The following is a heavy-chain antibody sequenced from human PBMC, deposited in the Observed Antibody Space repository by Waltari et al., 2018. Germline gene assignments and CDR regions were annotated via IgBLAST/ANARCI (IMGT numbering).Heavy chain of an antibody. CDR3: AVVLCVARRRTGCLDH. J-gene: IGHJ5*02. CDR1: LLPFIDSH. CDR2: FTPERGGI. Sequence: VRVAHSAAEAHKPGAPVKVSCMTSLLPFIDSHIHWQRPALGQGLEGPGRFTPERGGINYERTIHGRATMTSERTIRIVVMKRSCLKSEGTASYSCAVVLCVARRRTGCLDHWGQGTLVTVSS. D-gene: IGHD3-9*01. V-gene: IGHV1-2*06.